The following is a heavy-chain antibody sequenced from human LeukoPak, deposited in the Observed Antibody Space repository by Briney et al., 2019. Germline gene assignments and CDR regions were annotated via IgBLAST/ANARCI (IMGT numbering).Heavy chain of an antibody. J-gene: IGHJ4*02. V-gene: IGHV3-49*04. CDR3: TRDSYSVDSVYFEFDY. D-gene: IGHD3-9*01. CDR2: IRSEGHGGTP. CDR1: GFTFGDYA. Sequence: GGSLRLSCTALGFTFGDYAMNWVRQAPGKGLEWVGFIRSEGHGGTPEYATSVKGRFTISRDDSKSIAYLQMNSLKTEDTAMYYCTRDSYSVDSVYFEFDYWGQGTLVTVSS.